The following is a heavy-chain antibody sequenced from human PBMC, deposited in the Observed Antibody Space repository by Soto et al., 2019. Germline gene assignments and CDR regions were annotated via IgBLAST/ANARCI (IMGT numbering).Heavy chain of an antibody. CDR3: ARDARDGYNYGPPRFDY. CDR2: ISYDGSNK. J-gene: IGHJ4*02. V-gene: IGHV3-30*03. CDR1: GFTFSSYG. D-gene: IGHD5-12*01. Sequence: QVQLVESGGGVVQPGRSLRLSCAVSGFTFSSYGMHCVRQAPGKGLEWVAVISYDGSNKYYADSVKGRFTISRDNSKNTLYLQMNSLRAEDTAVYYCARDARDGYNYGPPRFDYWGQGTLVTVSS.